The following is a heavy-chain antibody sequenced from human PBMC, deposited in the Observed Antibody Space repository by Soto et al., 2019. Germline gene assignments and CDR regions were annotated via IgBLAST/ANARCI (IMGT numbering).Heavy chain of an antibody. D-gene: IGHD6-19*01. CDR3: AREIAVAGTRWYFDL. CDR1: GFTFSSYS. Sequence: EVQLVESGGGLVKPGGSLRLSCAASGFTFSSYSMNWVRQAPGKGLEWVSSISSSSSYIYYADSVKGRFTISRDNAKNSLYLQMNSLRAEDTAVYYCAREIAVAGTRWYFDLWGRGTLVTVSS. V-gene: IGHV3-21*01. J-gene: IGHJ2*01. CDR2: ISSSSSYI.